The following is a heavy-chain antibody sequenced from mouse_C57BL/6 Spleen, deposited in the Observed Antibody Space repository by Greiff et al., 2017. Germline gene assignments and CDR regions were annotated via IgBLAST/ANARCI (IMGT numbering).Heavy chain of an antibody. J-gene: IGHJ3*01. CDR1: GFSLTSYG. V-gene: IGHV2-2*01. Sequence: QVQLKESGPGLVQPSQSLSITCTVSGFSLTSYGVHWVRQSPGKGLEWLGVIWSGGSTDDNAAFISRLSISKDNSKSQVFFKMNSLQADDTAIYYCARNGASPFAYWGQGTLVTVSA. CDR3: ARNGASPFAY. CDR2: IWSGGST.